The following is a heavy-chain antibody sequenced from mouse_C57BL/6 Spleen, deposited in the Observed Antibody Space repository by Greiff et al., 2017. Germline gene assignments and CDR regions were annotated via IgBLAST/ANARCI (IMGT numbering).Heavy chain of an antibody. CDR3: ARETGTGGFDY. J-gene: IGHJ2*01. D-gene: IGHD4-1*01. Sequence: EVKVVESGGGLVKPGGSLKLSCAASGFTFSDYGMHWVRQAPETGLEWVAYISSGSSTIYSADTVKGRYPISRDNAKNTLFLQMTSLRSEDTAMYYCARETGTGGFDYWGQGTTLTVSS. CDR2: ISSGSSTI. V-gene: IGHV5-17*01. CDR1: GFTFSDYG.